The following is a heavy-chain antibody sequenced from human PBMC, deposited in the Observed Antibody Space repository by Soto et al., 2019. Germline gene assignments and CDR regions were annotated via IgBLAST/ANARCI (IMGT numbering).Heavy chain of an antibody. CDR3: ARWGIAAGDY. V-gene: IGHV3-33*01. CDR2: IWSDGGNK. D-gene: IGHD6-13*01. Sequence: QVQLVESWGGVVQPGRSLRLSWAASGFTFSSYGIHWVRQAQGKGLEWVAVIWSDGGNKYYADSVKGRFTISRDNSKNTLYLQMNRLRAEDTAVYYCARWGIAAGDYWGQGTLVTVSS. CDR1: GFTFSSYG. J-gene: IGHJ4*02.